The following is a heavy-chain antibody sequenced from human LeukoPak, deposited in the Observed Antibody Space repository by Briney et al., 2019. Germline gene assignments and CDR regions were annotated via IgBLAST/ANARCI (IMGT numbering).Heavy chain of an antibody. Sequence: GGSLRLSCAASGFTFSSYGMHWVRQAPGKGLEWVAVISYDGSNKYYADSVKGRFTISRDNSNNTLYLQMNSLRAEDTAVYYCAKDVQRITMVRGVIITPDYWGQGALVTVSS. CDR1: GFTFSSYG. J-gene: IGHJ4*02. CDR3: AKDVQRITMVRGVIITPDY. V-gene: IGHV3-30*18. CDR2: ISYDGSNK. D-gene: IGHD3-10*01.